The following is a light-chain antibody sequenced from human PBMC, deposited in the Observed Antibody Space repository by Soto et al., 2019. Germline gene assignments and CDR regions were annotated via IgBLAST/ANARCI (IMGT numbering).Light chain of an antibody. CDR2: GAS. J-gene: IGKJ3*01. V-gene: IGKV3-20*01. Sequence: EIVLTQSPGTLSLSPGERATLSCRASQSVSSSYLAWYQQKPGQAPRLLIYGASSRATGIPDRFSVSAAGTDFTLTISRLEAEDFAVYYCQHYGTSALFGPGTKVYLK. CDR1: QSVSSSY. CDR3: QHYGTSAL.